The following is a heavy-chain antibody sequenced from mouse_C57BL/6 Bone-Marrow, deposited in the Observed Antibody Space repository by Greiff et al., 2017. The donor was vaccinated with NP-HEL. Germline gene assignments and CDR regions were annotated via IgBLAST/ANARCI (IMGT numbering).Heavy chain of an antibody. J-gene: IGHJ3*01. V-gene: IGHV14-2*01. CDR2: IDPEDGET. CDR3: ARRFITTVVEGGFAY. CDR1: GFNIKDYY. Sequence: EVKLMESGAELVKPGASVKLSCTASGFNIKDYYMHWVKQRTEQGLEWIGRIDPEDGETKYAPKFQGKATITADTSSNTAYLQLSSLTSEDTAVYYCARRFITTVVEGGFAYWGQGTLVTVSA. D-gene: IGHD1-1*01.